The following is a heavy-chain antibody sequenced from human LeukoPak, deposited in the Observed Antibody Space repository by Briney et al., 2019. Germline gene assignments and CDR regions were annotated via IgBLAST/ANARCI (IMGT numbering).Heavy chain of an antibody. D-gene: IGHD3-22*01. CDR3: ARVRTYYYDSSGYYGAPGAFDI. CDR2: IFNSGGT. V-gene: IGHV4-59*10. J-gene: IGHJ3*02. Sequence: KPLGAPSLTRAVPGGPLRSFFWSWIRAPPREGLGWIWRIFNSGGTNYNPSLKSRVTMSVDTSKNQFSLKLSSVTAADTAVYYCARVRTYYYDSSGYYGAPGAFDIWGQGTMVTVSS. CDR1: GGPLRSFF.